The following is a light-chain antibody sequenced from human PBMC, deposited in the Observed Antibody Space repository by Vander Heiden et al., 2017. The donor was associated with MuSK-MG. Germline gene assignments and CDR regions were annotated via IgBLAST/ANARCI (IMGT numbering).Light chain of an antibody. J-gene: IGLJ3*02. Sequence: QSVLTQPPSASGTPGQRVTISCSGSSSNIGSNYVYWYQQLPGTAPKLRIYRNNQRPSGVPDRFSGSKSGTSASLAISGLRSEDEADYYCAAWDDSLVCGGGTKLTV. V-gene: IGLV1-47*01. CDR1: SSNIGSNY. CDR3: AAWDDSLV. CDR2: RNN.